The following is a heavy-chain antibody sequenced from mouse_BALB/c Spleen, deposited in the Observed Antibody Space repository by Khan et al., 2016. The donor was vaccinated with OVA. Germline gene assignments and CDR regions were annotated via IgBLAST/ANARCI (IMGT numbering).Heavy chain of an antibody. Sequence: EVKLEESGPGLVKPSQSLSLTCTVTGYSITSGYGWNWIRQFPGNKLEWMGYISYSGSTNYNPSLTSRISITRATSKNQFFLQLNSVTTEDTATYDCARTARIKYWGQGTTLTVSS. V-gene: IGHV3-2*02. CDR2: ISYSGST. D-gene: IGHD1-2*01. J-gene: IGHJ2*01. CDR3: ARTARIKY. CDR1: GYSITSGYG.